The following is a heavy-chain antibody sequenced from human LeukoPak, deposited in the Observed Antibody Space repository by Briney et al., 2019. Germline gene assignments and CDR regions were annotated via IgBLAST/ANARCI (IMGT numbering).Heavy chain of an antibody. V-gene: IGHV1-2*02. CDR1: GYTFTGYY. J-gene: IGHJ4*02. Sequence: ASVKVSCKASGYTFTGYYMHWVRQAPGQGLEGMGWINPNSGGTNYAQKFQGRVTMTRDTSISTAYMELSRLRSDDTAVYYCARIPSYGEDYSFDYWGQGTLVTVSS. CDR2: INPNSGGT. D-gene: IGHD4-17*01. CDR3: ARIPSYGEDYSFDY.